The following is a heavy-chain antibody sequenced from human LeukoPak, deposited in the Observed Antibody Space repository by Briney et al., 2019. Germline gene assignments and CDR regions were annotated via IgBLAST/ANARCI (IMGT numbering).Heavy chain of an antibody. V-gene: IGHV4-31*03. Sequence: ASEALSLTCTVSGGSISSGGYHWSWIRQHPGKGLEWIGYIYYSGSTYYNPSLKSRVTISVDTSKNQFSLKLSSVTAADTAVYYCARLYGDYYFDYWGQGTLVTVSS. J-gene: IGHJ4*02. CDR3: ARLYGDYYFDY. CDR2: IYYSGST. D-gene: IGHD4-17*01. CDR1: GGSISSGGYH.